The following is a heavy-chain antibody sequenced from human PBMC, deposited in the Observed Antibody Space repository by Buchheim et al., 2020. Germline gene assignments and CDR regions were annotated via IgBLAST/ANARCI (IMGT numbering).Heavy chain of an antibody. CDR2: IIPILGIA. V-gene: IGHV1-69*02. D-gene: IGHD5-12*01. J-gene: IGHJ6*02. CDR3: ARSSLDIVATTRGGDYYYYYGMDV. Sequence: QVQLVQSGAEVKKPGSSVKVSCKASGGTFSSYTISWVRQAPGQGLEWMGRIIPILGIANYAQKFQGRVTITADKSTSTAYMELSSLRSEDTAVYYCARSSLDIVATTRGGDYYYYYGMDVWGQGTT. CDR1: GGTFSSYT.